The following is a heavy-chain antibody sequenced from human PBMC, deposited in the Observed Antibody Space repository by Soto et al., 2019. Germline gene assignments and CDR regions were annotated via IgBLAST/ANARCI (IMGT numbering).Heavy chain of an antibody. D-gene: IGHD2-15*01. Sequence: QVRLVESGGGVVQPGRSLRLSCAASGFTFSNYAMHWVRQAPGKGLEWVAIISFDGSNKYYADSVKGRFTISRDNSKTTLYLQMNSLRAEDTAVYYCARDIGPGGDYYYGMDVWGQGTTVTVSS. CDR1: GFTFSNYA. CDR2: ISFDGSNK. V-gene: IGHV3-30-3*01. J-gene: IGHJ6*02. CDR3: ARDIGPGGDYYYGMDV.